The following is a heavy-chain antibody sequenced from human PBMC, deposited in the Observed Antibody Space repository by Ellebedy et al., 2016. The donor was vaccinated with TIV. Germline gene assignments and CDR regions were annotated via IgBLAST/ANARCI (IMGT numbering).Heavy chain of an antibody. CDR2: IDPSDSYT. CDR1: GYRFTSYW. Sequence: PGGSLRLSCKGSGYRFTSYWITWARQMPGKGLEWMGRIDPSDSYTKYSPSFQGHVTISADKSITTAYLQWTSLKASDSAIYYCARHGGGYDSPWFDSWGQGTLVTVSS. D-gene: IGHD5-12*01. J-gene: IGHJ5*01. CDR3: ARHGGGYDSPWFDS. V-gene: IGHV5-10-1*01.